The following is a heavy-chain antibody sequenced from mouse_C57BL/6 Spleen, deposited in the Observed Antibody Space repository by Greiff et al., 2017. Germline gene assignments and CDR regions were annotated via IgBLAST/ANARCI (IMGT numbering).Heavy chain of an antibody. J-gene: IGHJ4*01. CDR1: GYSFTGYY. CDR3: ARYYYGNYGYAMDY. V-gene: IGHV1-42*01. CDR2: INPSTGGT. Sequence: EVKLQESGPELVKPGASVKISCKASGYSFTGYYMNWVKQSPEKSLEWIGEINPSTGGTTYNQKFKAKATLTVDKSSSTAYMQLKSLTSEDSAVYYCARYYYGNYGYAMDYWGQGTSVTVSS. D-gene: IGHD2-1*01.